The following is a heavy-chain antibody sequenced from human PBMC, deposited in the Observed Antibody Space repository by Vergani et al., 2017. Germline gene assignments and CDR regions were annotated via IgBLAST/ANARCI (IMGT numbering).Heavy chain of an antibody. Sequence: QVQLVQSGAEVKKPGSSVKVSCKASGGTFSSYAISWVRQAPGQGLEWMGGIIPIFGTANYAQKFQGRVTITADESTSTAYMELSSLRSEDTAVYYCARVSGRASIGYYYYGMDVWGQGTTVTVSS. CDR1: GGTFSSYA. V-gene: IGHV1-69*12. J-gene: IGHJ6*02. CDR3: ARVSGRASIGYYYYGMDV. CDR2: IIPIFGTA. D-gene: IGHD3-22*01.